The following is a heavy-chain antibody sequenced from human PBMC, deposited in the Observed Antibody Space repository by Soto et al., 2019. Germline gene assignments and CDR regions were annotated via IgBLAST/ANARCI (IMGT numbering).Heavy chain of an antibody. D-gene: IGHD5-18*01. CDR2: IGTAGDT. Sequence: PGGSLRLSCAASGFTFSSYDMHWVRQATGKGLEWVSAIGTAGDTYYPGSVKGRFTISRENAKNSLYLQMNSLRAGDTAVYYCARAGGYSYGYDYYYGMDVWGQGTTVTVSS. CDR1: GFTFSSYD. CDR3: ARAGGYSYGYDYYYGMDV. V-gene: IGHV3-13*01. J-gene: IGHJ6*02.